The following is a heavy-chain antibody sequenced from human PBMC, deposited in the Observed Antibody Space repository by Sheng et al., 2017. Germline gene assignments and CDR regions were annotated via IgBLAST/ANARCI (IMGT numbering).Heavy chain of an antibody. CDR2: ISSDGNNE. CDR1: GFTFSSYG. J-gene: IGHJ4*02. Sequence: QVQLVESGGGVVQPGRSLRLSCAASGFTFSSYGIHWVRQTPGKGLEWVAVISSDGNNEYYADSVKARFTISRDNSKNTLFLQMNSLRAEDTAVYYCARGIRSDWFFDYWGQGTLVTVSS. CDR3: ARGIRSDWFFDY. D-gene: IGHD3-9*01. V-gene: IGHV3-30*03.